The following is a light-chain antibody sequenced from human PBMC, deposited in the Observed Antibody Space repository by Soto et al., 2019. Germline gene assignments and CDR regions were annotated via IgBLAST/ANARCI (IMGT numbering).Light chain of an antibody. CDR1: STDIGAYNF. V-gene: IGLV2-14*03. Sequence: QSALTQPASVSGSPGQSITISCTGTSTDIGAYNFVSWYQQHPGKAPKLMLYDDNIRPSGVSNRFSGSKSGTTASLTISGLQAEEDDYYCCSSWTSRTAFIFGGGTKLTVL. CDR3: SSWTSRTAFI. CDR2: DDN. J-gene: IGLJ2*01.